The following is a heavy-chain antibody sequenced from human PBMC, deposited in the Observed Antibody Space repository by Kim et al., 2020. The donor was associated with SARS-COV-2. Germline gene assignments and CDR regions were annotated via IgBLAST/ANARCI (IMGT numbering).Heavy chain of an antibody. Sequence: NGRFPISRDNSKNTLYLQMNSLRAEDTAVYYCAKRGWDCTGGSCYLTFDYWGQGTLVTVSS. J-gene: IGHJ4*02. V-gene: IGHV3-23*01. D-gene: IGHD2-15*01. CDR3: AKRGWDCTGGSCYLTFDY.